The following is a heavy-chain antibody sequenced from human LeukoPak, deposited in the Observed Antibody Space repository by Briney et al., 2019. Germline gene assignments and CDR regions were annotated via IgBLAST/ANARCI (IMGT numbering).Heavy chain of an antibody. Sequence: PSETLSLTCAVYGGSFSGYYWSWIRQPPGKGLEWIGEINHSGSTNYNPSLKSRVTISVDTSENQFSLKLSSVTAADTAVYYCARVAGSSWYYYYGMDVWGQGTTVTVSS. V-gene: IGHV4-34*01. CDR3: ARVAGSSWYYYYGMDV. CDR2: INHSGST. CDR1: GGSFSGYY. D-gene: IGHD6-13*01. J-gene: IGHJ6*02.